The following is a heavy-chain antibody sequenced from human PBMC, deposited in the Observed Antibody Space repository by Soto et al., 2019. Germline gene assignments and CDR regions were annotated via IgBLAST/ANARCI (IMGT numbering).Heavy chain of an antibody. Sequence: VQLLQSGGGLVQPGGSLRLSCAASGFSFSSYAMSWVRQAPGKGLEWVAVIWYDGSNEYYADSVRGRFTISKDNSKNTLYLQMNSLRAEDTAVYYCARDDIPGIAVATYGMDVWGQGTTVIVS. V-gene: IGHV3-33*08. CDR1: GFSFSSYA. CDR2: IWYDGSNE. D-gene: IGHD6-19*01. J-gene: IGHJ6*02. CDR3: ARDDIPGIAVATYGMDV.